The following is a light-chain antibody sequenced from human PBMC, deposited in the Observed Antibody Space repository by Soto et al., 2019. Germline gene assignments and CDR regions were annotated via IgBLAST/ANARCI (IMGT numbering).Light chain of an antibody. CDR3: QSYDSSLSGWV. V-gene: IGLV1-40*01. CDR2: GNS. J-gene: IGLJ3*02. CDR1: SSNIGAGYD. Sequence: QSVLTQLPSVSGAPGQRVTISCTGSSSNIGAGYDVHWYQQLPGTAPTLLISGNSNRPSGVPDRFSGSKSGTSASLAITGLQAEDEADYYCQSYDSSLSGWVFGGGTKLTVL.